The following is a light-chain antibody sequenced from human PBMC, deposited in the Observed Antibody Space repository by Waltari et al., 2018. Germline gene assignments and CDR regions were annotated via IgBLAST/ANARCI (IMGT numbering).Light chain of an antibody. Sequence: YDLTQPPYLSVSPGQTARVTSSGSALTKQSASWYQQRPGKAPVMVIYKESERPSGIPARSSWSSSGTTVTLTINSVQAEDEADYYCQSADYRDTTVMFGGGTKLTVL. CDR3: QSADYRDTTVM. CDR1: ALTKQS. V-gene: IGLV3-25*03. CDR2: KES. J-gene: IGLJ3*02.